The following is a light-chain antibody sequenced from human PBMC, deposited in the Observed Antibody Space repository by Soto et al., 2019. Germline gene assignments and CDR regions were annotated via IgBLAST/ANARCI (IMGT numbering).Light chain of an antibody. CDR2: EVS. CDR3: QQSYSTPPIT. J-gene: IGKJ5*01. Sequence: DVVMAQTPLSLSVTPGQPASISCKSSQSLLHSDGKTYLCWYLQKPGQPPQLLLYEVSNRFSGVPDRFSGSGSGTDFTLTISSLHPEDFATYYCQQSYSTPPITFGQGTRLEVK. CDR1: QSLLHSDGKTY. V-gene: IGKV2D-29*01.